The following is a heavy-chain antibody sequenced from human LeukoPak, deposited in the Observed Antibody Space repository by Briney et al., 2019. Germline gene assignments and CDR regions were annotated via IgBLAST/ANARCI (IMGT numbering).Heavy chain of an antibody. CDR2: ISAYNGNT. D-gene: IGHD3-3*01. CDR1: GYTFTSYG. J-gene: IGHJ4*02. CDR3: ARDATIFGVVIIPVDY. Sequence: ASVKVSCKASGYTFTSYGISWVRQAPGQGLEWMGWISAYNGNTNYAQKLQGRVTMTTDTSTSTAYMELRSLRSDDTAVYYCARDATIFGVVIIPVDYWGQGTLVTVSS. V-gene: IGHV1-18*01.